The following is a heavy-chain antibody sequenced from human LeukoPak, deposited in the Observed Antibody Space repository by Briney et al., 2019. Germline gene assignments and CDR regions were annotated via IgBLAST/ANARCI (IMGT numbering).Heavy chain of an antibody. CDR2: INHSGST. D-gene: IGHD2-2*01. Sequence: SETLSLTCAVYGGSFSGYYWTWIRQPPGKGLEWIGEINHSGSTNYNPTLKGRVTISVDTSKNQFSLKLSSVTAADTAVYYCARAPISSSSSNYYYYMDVWGKGTTVTVSS. V-gene: IGHV4-34*01. CDR1: GGSFSGYY. CDR3: ARAPISSSSSNYYYYMDV. J-gene: IGHJ6*03.